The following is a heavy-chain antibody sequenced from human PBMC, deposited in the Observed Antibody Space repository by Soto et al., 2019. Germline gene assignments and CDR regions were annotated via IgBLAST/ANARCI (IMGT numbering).Heavy chain of an antibody. CDR2: ISAYNGNT. V-gene: IGHV1-18*01. J-gene: IGHJ6*02. D-gene: IGHD3-3*01. CDR1: GYTFTSYG. CDR3: ARDTSPGYDFWSRYYYYYGMDV. Sequence: GASVKVSCKASGYTFTSYGISWVRQAPGQGLERMGWISAYNGNTNYAQKLQGRVTMTTDTSTSTAYMELRSLRSDDTAVYYCARDTSPGYDFWSRYYYYYGMDVWGQVTTVTVSS.